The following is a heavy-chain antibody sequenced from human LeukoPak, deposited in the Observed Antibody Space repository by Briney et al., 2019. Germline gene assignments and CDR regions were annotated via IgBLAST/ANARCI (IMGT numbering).Heavy chain of an antibody. J-gene: IGHJ3*02. Sequence: GGSLRLSCAASGFTFSSYWMHRVRQVPGKGLVWVSRINSDGSSTSYADSEKGRFTISRDNAKNTLYVQMNSLRAEDTAVYYCSTGSGHAFDIWGRGTMVTVSS. CDR1: GFTFSSYW. CDR3: STGSGHAFDI. CDR2: INSDGSST. D-gene: IGHD3-10*01. V-gene: IGHV3-74*01.